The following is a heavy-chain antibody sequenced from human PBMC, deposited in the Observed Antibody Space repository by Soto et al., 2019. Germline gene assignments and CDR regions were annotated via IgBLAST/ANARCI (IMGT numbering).Heavy chain of an antibody. CDR3: ASYCSGGSLKASYDFDL. CDR1: GYTFTGYY. D-gene: IGHD2-15*01. Sequence: ASVKVSCKASGYTFTGYYMHWVRQAPGQGLEWMGWINPNSGGTNYAQKFQGRVTMTRDTSISTAYMELSRLRSDDTAVYYCASYCSGGSLKASYDFDLWGQGTMVTVSS. V-gene: IGHV1-2*02. J-gene: IGHJ3*01. CDR2: INPNSGGT.